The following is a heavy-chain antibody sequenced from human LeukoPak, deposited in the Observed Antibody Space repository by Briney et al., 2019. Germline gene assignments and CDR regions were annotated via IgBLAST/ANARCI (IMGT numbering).Heavy chain of an antibody. CDR2: IYASGST. CDR3: ARDQGGYLSWFDP. D-gene: IGHD5-12*01. J-gene: IGHJ5*02. Sequence: SETLSLTCTVSGGSISSYYWSWIRQPAGKGLEWIARIYASGSTHYNPSLKSRVTMSVDTSKKQFSLNLSSVTAADTAVYYCARDQGGYLSWFDPWGQGTLVTVSS. CDR1: GGSISSYY. V-gene: IGHV4-4*07.